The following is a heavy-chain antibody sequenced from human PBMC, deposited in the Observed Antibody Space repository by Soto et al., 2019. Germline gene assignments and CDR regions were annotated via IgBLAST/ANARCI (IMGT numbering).Heavy chain of an antibody. Sequence: LRLSCAASGFTFSSYGMSWVRQAPGKGLEWVSGISSSGGNTYYADSVKGRFTISRDNSKDTLYLQMNSLRAEDTAVFYCAKVGTAGRYYFDYWGQGTLVTVSS. J-gene: IGHJ4*02. CDR1: GFTFSSYG. D-gene: IGHD6-25*01. CDR3: AKVGTAGRYYFDY. CDR2: ISSSGGNT. V-gene: IGHV3-23*01.